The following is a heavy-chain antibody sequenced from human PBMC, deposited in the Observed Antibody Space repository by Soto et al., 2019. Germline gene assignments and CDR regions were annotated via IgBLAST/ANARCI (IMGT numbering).Heavy chain of an antibody. CDR1: GFTFSSYG. J-gene: IGHJ6*02. V-gene: IGHV3-33*01. Sequence: QVQLVESGGGVVQPGRSLRLSCAASGFTFSSYGMHWVRQAPGKGLEWVAVIWYDGSNKYYADSVKGRFTISRDNSKNTLYLQMNSLRAEDTAVYYCARDEANIVVVVAATYYYYGMDVWGQGTTVTVSS. CDR2: IWYDGSNK. D-gene: IGHD2-15*01. CDR3: ARDEANIVVVVAATYYYYGMDV.